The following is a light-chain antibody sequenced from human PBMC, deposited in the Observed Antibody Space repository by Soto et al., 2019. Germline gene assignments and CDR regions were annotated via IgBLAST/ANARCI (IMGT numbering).Light chain of an antibody. V-gene: IGLV2-14*03. Sequence: QSALTQPASVSGSPGQSITISCIGTSSNVGGYKFVSWYQQHPDKAPKLMIYDVSDRPSGVSDRFSGSKSGNTASLTISGLQAEDEADYYCSSYTSRSTVVFGGGTQLTVL. CDR1: SSNVGGYKF. CDR2: DVS. CDR3: SSYTSRSTVV. J-gene: IGLJ3*02.